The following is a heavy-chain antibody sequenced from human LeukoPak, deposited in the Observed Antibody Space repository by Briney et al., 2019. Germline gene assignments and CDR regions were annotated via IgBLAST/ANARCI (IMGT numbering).Heavy chain of an antibody. Sequence: KPSETLSLTCTGSGGSISGYYWSWIRQPPGKGLEWIGYIYYSGSTNYNPSLKSRVTISVDTSKNQFSLKLSSVTAADTAVYYCARGCSAGTPHNWFDPWGQGTLVTVSS. J-gene: IGHJ5*02. CDR1: GGSISGYY. CDR3: ARGCSAGTPHNWFDP. D-gene: IGHD6-13*01. V-gene: IGHV4-59*01. CDR2: IYYSGST.